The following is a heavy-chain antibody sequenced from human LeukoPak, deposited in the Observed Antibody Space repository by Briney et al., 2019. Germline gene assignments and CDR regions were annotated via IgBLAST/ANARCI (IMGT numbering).Heavy chain of an antibody. CDR3: ASQPVAGNGGSLLWFGELFH. CDR1: GDSISGGGFY. J-gene: IGHJ4*02. CDR2: IYQSGST. D-gene: IGHD3-10*01. V-gene: IGHV4-30-2*01. Sequence: SETLSLTCSVSGDSISGGGFYWTWIRQPPGKGLEWIGNIYQSGSTYYTPSLKSRVTISIDTSKNQFSLKLTSVTAADTAVYYCASQPVAGNGGSLLWFGELFHWGQGTLVTVSS.